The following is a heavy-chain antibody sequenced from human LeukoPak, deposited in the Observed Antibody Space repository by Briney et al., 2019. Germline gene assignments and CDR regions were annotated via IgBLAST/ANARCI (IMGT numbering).Heavy chain of an antibody. CDR2: IYPGDSDT. D-gene: IGHD7-27*01. Sequence: RGESLKISCKGSGYSFSTYWIGWVRQMPGRGLEWMGIIYPGDSDTTYSPSFQGQVTISADKSISTAYLQWSSLKASDTAMYYCARANWGTSSFDYWGQGTLVAVSS. CDR1: GYSFSTYW. V-gene: IGHV5-51*01. CDR3: ARANWGTSSFDY. J-gene: IGHJ4*02.